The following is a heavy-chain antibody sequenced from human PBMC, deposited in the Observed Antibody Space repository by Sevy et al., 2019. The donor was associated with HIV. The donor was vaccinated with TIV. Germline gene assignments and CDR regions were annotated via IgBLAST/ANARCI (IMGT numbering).Heavy chain of an antibody. CDR1: RFTFSTYD. V-gene: IGHV3-30*18. CDR3: AKGQGYDYIWGNERSEYYFDY. D-gene: IGHD3-16*01. J-gene: IGHJ4*02. Sequence: GGSLRLSCAASRFTFSTYDIHWVRQAPGKGLEWVAVISHDGSYQYDTDPVKGRFTISRDDSKNKAYLQMNSLRADDSGVYYCAKGQGYDYIWGNERSEYYFDYWGQGTLVTVSS. CDR2: ISHDGSYQ.